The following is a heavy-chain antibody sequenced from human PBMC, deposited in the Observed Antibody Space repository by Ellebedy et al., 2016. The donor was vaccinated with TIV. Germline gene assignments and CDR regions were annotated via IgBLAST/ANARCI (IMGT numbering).Heavy chain of an antibody. CDR3: AIAVADAYYYGMDV. Sequence: SVKVSCXASGGTFSSYAISWVRQAPGQGLEWMGRIIPILGIANYAQKFQGRVTITADKSTSTAYMELSSLRSEDTAVYYCAIAVADAYYYGMDVWGQGTTVTVSS. CDR2: IIPILGIA. J-gene: IGHJ6*02. V-gene: IGHV1-69*04. CDR1: GGTFSSYA. D-gene: IGHD6-19*01.